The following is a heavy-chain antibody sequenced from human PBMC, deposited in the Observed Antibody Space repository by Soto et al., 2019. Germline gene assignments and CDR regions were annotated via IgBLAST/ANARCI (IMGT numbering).Heavy chain of an antibody. D-gene: IGHD6-19*01. Sequence: EVQLLESGGGLVQPGGSLRLSCAASGFTFSSYAMSWVRQAPGKGLEWVSAISASGGSTYYADSVKGRFTISRDNSKNTLYLQMNSLRAEDTAVYYCAKYSRGWYYPFDYWGQGTLVTVSS. CDR2: ISASGGST. J-gene: IGHJ4*02. V-gene: IGHV3-23*01. CDR3: AKYSRGWYYPFDY. CDR1: GFTFSSYA.